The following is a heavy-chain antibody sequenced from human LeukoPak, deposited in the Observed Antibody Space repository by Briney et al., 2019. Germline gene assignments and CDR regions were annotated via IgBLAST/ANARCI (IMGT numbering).Heavy chain of an antibody. Sequence: ASVKVSCKASGYTFTSYDINWVRQATGQGLEWMGWMNPNSGNTGYAQKFQGRVTMTRNTSINTAYMELSSLRSEDTAVYYCARHSSGWYGYYYYYGMDVWGQGTTVTVSS. CDR1: GYTFTSYD. V-gene: IGHV1-8*01. CDR3: ARHSSGWYGYYYYYGMDV. CDR2: MNPNSGNT. D-gene: IGHD6-19*01. J-gene: IGHJ6*02.